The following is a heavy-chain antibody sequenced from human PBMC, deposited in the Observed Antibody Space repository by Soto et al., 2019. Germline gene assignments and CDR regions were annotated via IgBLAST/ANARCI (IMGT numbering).Heavy chain of an antibody. J-gene: IGHJ3*02. Sequence: ASETLSLTCTVSGGSISSYYWSWIRQPPGKGLEWIGYIYYSGSTNYNPSLKSRVTISVDTSKNQFSLKLSSVTAADTAVYYCASEGTYCSGGSCYSGRFGAFDIWGQGTMVTVSS. CDR1: GGSISSYY. CDR3: ASEGTYCSGGSCYSGRFGAFDI. CDR2: IYYSGST. D-gene: IGHD2-15*01. V-gene: IGHV4-59*01.